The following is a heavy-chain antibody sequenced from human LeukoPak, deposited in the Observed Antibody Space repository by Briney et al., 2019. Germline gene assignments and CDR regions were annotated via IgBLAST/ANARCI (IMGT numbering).Heavy chain of an antibody. V-gene: IGHV1-46*01. CDR3: ARDHESYYGSGSYYPGGCDY. CDR2: INPSGGGT. D-gene: IGHD3-10*01. J-gene: IGHJ4*02. Sequence: GASVKVSCKASGYTFTNYYMHWVRQAPGQGLEWMGIINPSGGGTSYAQKFQGRVSMTRDMSTSTVYMELSSLRSEDTAVYYCARDHESYYGSGSYYPGGCDYWGQGTLVTVSS. CDR1: GYTFTNYY.